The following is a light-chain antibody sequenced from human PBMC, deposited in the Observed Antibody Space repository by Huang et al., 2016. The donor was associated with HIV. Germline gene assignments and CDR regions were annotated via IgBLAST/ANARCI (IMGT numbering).Light chain of an antibody. V-gene: IGKV3-15*01. Sequence: EVVMTQSPVTLSVYPGERATLSCRASKSVNNKLAWFQQKPGQCPRLLIHDASIRATGIPDRFSGSGSWTAFTLTISSLQSEDFAVYYCQQYNKWPPWTFGQGTKVEIK. CDR1: KSVNNK. J-gene: IGKJ1*01. CDR3: QQYNKWPPWT. CDR2: DAS.